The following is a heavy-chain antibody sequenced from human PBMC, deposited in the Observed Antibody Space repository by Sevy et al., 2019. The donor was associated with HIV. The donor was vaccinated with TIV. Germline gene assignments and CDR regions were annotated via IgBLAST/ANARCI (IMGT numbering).Heavy chain of an antibody. CDR2: ISSSGSTI. CDR1: GFTFSDYY. CDR3: AREQGGKQLLHAFDY. Sequence: GGSLRLSCAASGFTFSDYYMNWIRQAPGKGLEWLSYISSSGSTIYYADSVKGRFTISRDNAKNSLYLQMNSLRAEDTAVYYCAREQGGKQLLHAFDYRGQGTLVTVSS. V-gene: IGHV3-11*01. D-gene: IGHD5-18*01. J-gene: IGHJ4*02.